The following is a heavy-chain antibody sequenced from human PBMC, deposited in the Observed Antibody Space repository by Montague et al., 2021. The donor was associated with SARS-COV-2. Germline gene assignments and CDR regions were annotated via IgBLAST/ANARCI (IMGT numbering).Heavy chain of an antibody. D-gene: IGHD2-15*01. Sequence: SETLSLTCTVSGYSISTGYYWGWIRQPPGKGLEWIGTIYHSGSTYFNPTLKSRVTISVDTSKNQFSLNLSSVTAADMAVDYCAKVAGSHDTFDIWGRGTMDTVSA. V-gene: IGHV4-38-2*02. CDR2: IYHSGST. J-gene: IGHJ3*02. CDR1: GYSISTGYY. CDR3: AKVAGSHDTFDI.